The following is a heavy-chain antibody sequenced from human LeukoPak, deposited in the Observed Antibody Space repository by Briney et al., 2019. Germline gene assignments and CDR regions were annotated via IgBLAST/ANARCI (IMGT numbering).Heavy chain of an antibody. CDR3: AREAAGQWFDP. V-gene: IGHV4-4*02. J-gene: IGHJ5*02. CDR1: GDSISSSNW. Sequence: SETLSLTCAVSGDSISSSNWWSWVRQPPGKGLEWIGEIYHSGSSNYNPSLKSRATMSLDRSRNQFSLKLTSVTAADTAVYYCAREAAGQWFDPWGQGTLVTVSS. D-gene: IGHD6-25*01. CDR2: IYHSGSS.